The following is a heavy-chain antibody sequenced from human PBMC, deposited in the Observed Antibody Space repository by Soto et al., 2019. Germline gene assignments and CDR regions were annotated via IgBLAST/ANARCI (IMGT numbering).Heavy chain of an antibody. CDR2: IIPIFGTA. Sequence: QVQLVQSGAEVKKPGSSVKVSCKASGGTFSSYAISWVRQAPGQGLEWMGGIIPIFGTANYAQKFHGRVTITADESTSTAYMELSSLRSEDTAVYYCARDRDIVLVPAATMNWFDPWGQGTLVTVSS. J-gene: IGHJ5*02. V-gene: IGHV1-69*12. CDR3: ARDRDIVLVPAATMNWFDP. CDR1: GGTFSSYA. D-gene: IGHD2-2*01.